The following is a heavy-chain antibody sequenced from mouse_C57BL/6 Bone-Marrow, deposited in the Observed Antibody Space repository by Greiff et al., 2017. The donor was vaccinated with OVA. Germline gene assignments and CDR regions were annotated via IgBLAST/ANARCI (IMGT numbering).Heavy chain of an antibody. CDR1: GYTFTNYW. J-gene: IGHJ4*01. CDR3: ARYGYYVNYAMDY. CDR2: IYPGGGYT. V-gene: IGHV1-63*01. Sequence: QVHVKQSGAELVRPGTSVKMSCKASGYTFTNYWIGWAKQRPGHGLEWIGDIYPGGGYTNYNEKFKGKATLTADKSSSTAYMQFSSLTSEDSAIYYCARYGYYVNYAMDYWGQGTSVTVSS. D-gene: IGHD2-3*01.